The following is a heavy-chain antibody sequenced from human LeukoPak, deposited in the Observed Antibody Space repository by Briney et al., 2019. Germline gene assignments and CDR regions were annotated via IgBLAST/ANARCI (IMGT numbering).Heavy chain of an antibody. V-gene: IGHV4-59*01. Sequence: SETLSLTCTASGGTISVYYWSWIRQPPGKGLEWIGYIYNSGSTNYNPSLKSRLTISVDTSKNQFSLKLSSVTAADTAVYYCARDRELGYWGQGTLVTVSS. CDR3: ARDRELGY. CDR2: IYNSGST. J-gene: IGHJ4*02. CDR1: GGTISVYY. D-gene: IGHD3-10*01.